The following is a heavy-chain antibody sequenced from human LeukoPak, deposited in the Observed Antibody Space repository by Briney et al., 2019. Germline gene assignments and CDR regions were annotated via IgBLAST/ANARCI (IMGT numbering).Heavy chain of an antibody. CDR1: GFTFEDFA. D-gene: IGHD3-22*01. J-gene: IGHJ3*02. V-gene: IGHV3-9*01. CDR3: AKTNDGSGFLNDAYDI. CDR2: ITWNSRKI. Sequence: GGSLRLSCEGSGFTFEDFAMHWVRQTPGKGPEWVSGITWNSRKIDYADSVKGRFTISRDNAKKSVYLQMNSLRPGDTAFYYCAKTNDGSGFLNDAYDIWGQGTKVTVPS.